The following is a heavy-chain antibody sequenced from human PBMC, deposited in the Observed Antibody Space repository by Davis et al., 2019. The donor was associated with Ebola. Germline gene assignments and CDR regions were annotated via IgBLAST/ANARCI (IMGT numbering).Heavy chain of an antibody. CDR3: AVGGYEMDV. CDR2: INPSGGST. J-gene: IGHJ6*02. D-gene: IGHD6-19*01. CDR1: GYTFTSYY. V-gene: IGHV1-46*01. Sequence: ASVKVSCKASGYTFTSYYMHWVRQAPGQGLEWMGIINPSGGSTSYAQKFQGRVTMTRDTSTSTAYMELRSLRSDDTAVYYCAVGGYEMDVWGQGTTVTVSS.